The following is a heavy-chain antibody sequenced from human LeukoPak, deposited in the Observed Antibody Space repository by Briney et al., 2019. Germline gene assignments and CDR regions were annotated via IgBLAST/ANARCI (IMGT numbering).Heavy chain of an antibody. Sequence: GGSLRLSCAASGFTFSSYSMNWVRQAPGKGLEWVSSISSSSSYIYYADSVKGRFTISRDNAKTSLYLQMNSLRAEDTAVYYCASSPFPVSSAEGATSSWGQGTLVTVSS. CDR2: ISSSSSYI. D-gene: IGHD1-26*01. CDR3: ASSPFPVSSAEGATSS. V-gene: IGHV3-21*01. CDR1: GFTFSSYS. J-gene: IGHJ4*02.